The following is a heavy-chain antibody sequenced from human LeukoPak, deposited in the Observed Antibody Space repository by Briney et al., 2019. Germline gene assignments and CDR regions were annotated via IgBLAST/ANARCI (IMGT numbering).Heavy chain of an antibody. D-gene: IGHD2-21*02. CDR3: ARDHQAYCGGDCYSPFDY. Sequence: ASVKVSCKVSGYTLSELSIHWVRQAPGQGLEWMGWINPNSGGTTYAQKFQGRVTMTRDASISTVYIELTRLRSDDTAVYYCARDHQAYCGGDCYSPFDYWGQGTLVTVSS. CDR2: INPNSGGT. V-gene: IGHV1-2*02. CDR1: GYTLSELS. J-gene: IGHJ4*02.